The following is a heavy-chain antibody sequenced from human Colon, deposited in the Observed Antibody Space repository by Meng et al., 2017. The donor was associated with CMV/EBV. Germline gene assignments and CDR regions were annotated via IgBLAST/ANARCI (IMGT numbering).Heavy chain of an antibody. V-gene: IGHV3-48*04. CDR3: ARDRQLFV. CDR1: GFNFYVYS. Sequence: GESLKISCAASGFNFYVYSMNWVRQAPGKGLEWVSYIDFTGSTKEYSDSVKGRFTISRDNAENSLYLQMNSLRVEDTATYYCARDRQLFVWGQGTTVTVSS. J-gene: IGHJ6*02. D-gene: IGHD6-13*01. CDR2: IDFTGSTK.